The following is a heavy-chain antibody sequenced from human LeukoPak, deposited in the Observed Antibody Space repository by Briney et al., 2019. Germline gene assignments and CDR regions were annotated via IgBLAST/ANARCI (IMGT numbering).Heavy chain of an antibody. CDR1: AYSISSGYY. CDR3: TRSYV. J-gene: IGHJ4*02. Sequence: SETLSLTCTVSAYSISSGYYWGWIRQPPGKGLEWIGSIYHSGSTYYNPSLKSRVTISVDTSKNQFSLKLTSVTAADTAVYYCTRSYVWGQGTLVTVSS. CDR2: IYHSGST. V-gene: IGHV4-38-2*02. D-gene: IGHD2-8*01.